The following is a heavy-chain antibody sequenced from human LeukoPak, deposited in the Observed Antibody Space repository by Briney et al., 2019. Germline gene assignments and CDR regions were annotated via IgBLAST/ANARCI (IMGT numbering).Heavy chain of an antibody. D-gene: IGHD5-18*01. CDR1: VGSYSGYY. V-gene: IGHV4-34*01. Sequence: SETLSLTRAVNVGSYSGYYWSWIRPPPCKGLDWIGEINHSGSTNYNQSLRSRVTISVDTSKNQFSFKLSSVTAADTAVYYCARVGGVLWLLFDYWGQGTLVTVSS. CDR2: INHSGST. J-gene: IGHJ4*02. CDR3: ARVGGVLWLLFDY.